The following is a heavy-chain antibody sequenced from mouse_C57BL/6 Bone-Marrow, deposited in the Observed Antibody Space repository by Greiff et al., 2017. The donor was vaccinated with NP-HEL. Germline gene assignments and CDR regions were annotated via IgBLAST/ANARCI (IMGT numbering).Heavy chain of an antibody. CDR1: GFTFSSYT. Sequence: EVQGVESGGGLVKPGGSLKLSCAASGFTFSSYTMSWVRQTPEKRLEWVATISGGGGNTYYPDSVKGRFTISRDNAKNTLYLQMSSLRSEDTALYYCARHLGAYWGQGTLVTVSA. D-gene: IGHD3-3*01. V-gene: IGHV5-9*01. J-gene: IGHJ3*01. CDR2: ISGGGGNT. CDR3: ARHLGAY.